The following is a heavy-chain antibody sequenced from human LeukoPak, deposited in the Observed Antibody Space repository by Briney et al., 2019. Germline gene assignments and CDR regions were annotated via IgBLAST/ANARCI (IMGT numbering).Heavy chain of an antibody. D-gene: IGHD5-18*01. CDR3: ARDKNTAINYYYYYYMDV. V-gene: IGHV3-21*01. Sequence: SGGSLRLSCAASGFTFSSYSMNWVRQAPGKGLEWVSSISSSSSYIYYADSVKGRFTISRDNAKNSLYLQMNSLRAEDTAVYYCARDKNTAINYYYYYYMDVWGKGTTVTVSS. J-gene: IGHJ6*03. CDR2: ISSSSSYI. CDR1: GFTFSSYS.